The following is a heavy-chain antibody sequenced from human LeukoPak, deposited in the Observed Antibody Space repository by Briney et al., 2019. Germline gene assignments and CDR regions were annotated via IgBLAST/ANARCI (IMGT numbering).Heavy chain of an antibody. J-gene: IGHJ5*02. CDR1: GWSFSGYY. CDR3: ARSLHDSLTAWFDP. V-gene: IGHV4-34*01. Sequence: PSETLSLTCAVYGWSFSGYYWSWSRQPPAKELEWMGEIDHSGSTNYNPSLKSRVTITVVTTNNKFSLKQSCATAADTAACYCARSLHDSLTAWFDPWGQGTLVTVSS. CDR2: IDHSGST. D-gene: IGHD3-9*01.